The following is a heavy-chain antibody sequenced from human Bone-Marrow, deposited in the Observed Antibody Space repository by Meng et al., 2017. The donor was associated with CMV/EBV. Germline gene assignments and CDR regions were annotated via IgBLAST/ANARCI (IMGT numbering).Heavy chain of an antibody. D-gene: IGHD1-26*01. CDR3: ARDESVGTPIDS. J-gene: IGHJ4*02. CDR1: GFTFSSYT. Sequence: GSLRLSCAASGFTFSSYTMNWVRQAPGKGLEWVSSVSSSSMYIYYADSVKGRFTISRDNAKNSVFLQMDSLGAEDTALYYCARDESVGTPIDSWGQGTLVTVS. CDR2: VSSSSMYI. V-gene: IGHV3-21*01.